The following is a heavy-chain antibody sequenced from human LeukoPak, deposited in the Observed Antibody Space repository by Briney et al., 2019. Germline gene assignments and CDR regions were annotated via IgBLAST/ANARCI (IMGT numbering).Heavy chain of an antibody. V-gene: IGHV3-21*01. CDR2: ISGSSSYI. CDR3: ARDQSSVAGTTYNWFDP. D-gene: IGHD6-19*01. Sequence: GGSLRLSCAAYGFTFSSYGMSWLRQAPGKGLEWVSSISGSSSYIYYADSVKGRFTISRDNAKNSLYLQMNSLRAEDTAVYYCARDQSSVAGTTYNWFDPWGQGTPVTVSS. CDR1: GFTFSSYG. J-gene: IGHJ5*02.